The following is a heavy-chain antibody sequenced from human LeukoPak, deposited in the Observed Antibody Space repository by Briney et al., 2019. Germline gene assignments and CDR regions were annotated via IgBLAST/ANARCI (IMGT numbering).Heavy chain of an antibody. CDR3: AKDLRQWLVDYFDY. J-gene: IGHJ4*02. CDR2: ISYDGSNK. Sequence: GGSLRLSCAASGFTFSSYGMHWVCQAPGKGLEWVAVISYDGSNKYYADSVKGRFTISRDNSKNTLYLQMNSLRAEDTAVYYCAKDLRQWLVDYFDYWGQGTLVTVSS. D-gene: IGHD6-19*01. CDR1: GFTFSSYG. V-gene: IGHV3-30*18.